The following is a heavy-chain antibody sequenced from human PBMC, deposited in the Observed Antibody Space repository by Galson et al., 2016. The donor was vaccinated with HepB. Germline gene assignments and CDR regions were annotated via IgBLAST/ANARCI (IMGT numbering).Heavy chain of an antibody. J-gene: IGHJ5*02. CDR2: MSYDGSNK. Sequence: SLRLSCAASGISVSSYVMTWVRQAPGKGLEWVAVMSYDGSNKYHADSVKGRFTISRDNAKNSLYLQMTSLRDEDTGLYFCARDTGVVPCFDPWGQGTLVTVSS. V-gene: IGHV3-30*03. CDR1: GISVSSYV. D-gene: IGHD2-15*01. CDR3: ARDTGVVPCFDP.